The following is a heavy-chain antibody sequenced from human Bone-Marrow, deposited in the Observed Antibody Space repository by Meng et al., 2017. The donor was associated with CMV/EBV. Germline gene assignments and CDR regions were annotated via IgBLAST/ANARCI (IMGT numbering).Heavy chain of an antibody. D-gene: IGHD2-2*01. CDR1: GFTFSSYG. V-gene: IGHV3-21*01. CDR2: ISSSSSYI. CDR3: ARDLPLFTDIVVVPAANDAFDI. Sequence: GESLKISCAASGFTFSSYGMHWVRQAPGKGLEWVSSISSSSSYIYYADSVKGRFTISRDNAKNSLYLQMNSLRAEDTAVYYCARDLPLFTDIVVVPAANDAFDIWGQGTMVTVSS. J-gene: IGHJ3*02.